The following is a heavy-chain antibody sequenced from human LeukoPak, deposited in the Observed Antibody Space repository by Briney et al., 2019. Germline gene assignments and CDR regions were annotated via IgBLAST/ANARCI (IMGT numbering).Heavy chain of an antibody. CDR3: ASSPAYSSSWYAIDN. D-gene: IGHD6-13*01. CDR2: IGTAGDT. CDR1: GFTLSNYD. J-gene: IGHJ4*02. Sequence: GGSLRLSCAASGFTLSNYDMHWVRQAAGKGLEWVSGIGTAGDTYYPGSVKGRFTISRENAKNSLYLHMNSLSAGDTAVYYCASSPAYSSSWYAIDNWGQGTLVTVSS. V-gene: IGHV3-13*01.